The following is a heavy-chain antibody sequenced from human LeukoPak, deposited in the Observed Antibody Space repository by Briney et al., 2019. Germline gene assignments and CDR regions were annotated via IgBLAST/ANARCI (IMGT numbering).Heavy chain of an antibody. CDR3: ARGLYYYGSGSHTPYYYYMDV. J-gene: IGHJ6*03. CDR2: INHSGST. D-gene: IGHD3-10*01. Sequence: SETLSLTCAVYGGSFSGYYWSWIRQPPGKGLEWIGEINHSGSTNYNPSLKSRVTISVDTSKNQFSLKLSSVTAADTAVYYCARGLYYYGSGSHTPYYYYMDVWGKGTTVTVSS. V-gene: IGHV4-34*01. CDR1: GGSFSGYY.